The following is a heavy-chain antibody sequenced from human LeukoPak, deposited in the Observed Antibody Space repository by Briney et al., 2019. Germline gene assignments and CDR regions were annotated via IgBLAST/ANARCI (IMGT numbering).Heavy chain of an antibody. V-gene: IGHV3-23*01. CDR1: GFTFSSYA. Sequence: PGGSLRLSCAVSGFTFSSYAMKWVRQAPGKGLEWVSDISDSGYSTYYADSVKGRFTISRDNSKNTLYLQMNSLRAEDTAVYYCARDWGAYYHFFDYWGQGTLVTVSS. CDR2: ISDSGYST. J-gene: IGHJ4*02. CDR3: ARDWGAYYHFFDY. D-gene: IGHD3-22*01.